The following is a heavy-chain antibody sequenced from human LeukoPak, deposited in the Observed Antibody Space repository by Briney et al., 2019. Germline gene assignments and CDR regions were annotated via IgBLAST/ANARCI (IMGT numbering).Heavy chain of an antibody. CDR1: GGSISSGGYY. D-gene: IGHD3-3*01. CDR3: AAWSGYYREYYFDY. Sequence: SETLSLTCTVSGGSISSGGYYWSWIRQHPGKGLEWIGYIHYSGSTYYNPSLKSRVTISVDTSKNQFSLKLSSVTAADTAVYYCAAWSGYYREYYFDYWGQGTLVTVSS. CDR2: IHYSGST. J-gene: IGHJ4*02. V-gene: IGHV4-30-4*08.